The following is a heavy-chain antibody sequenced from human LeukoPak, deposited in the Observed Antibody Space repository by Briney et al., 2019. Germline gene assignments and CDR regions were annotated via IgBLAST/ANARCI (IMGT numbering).Heavy chain of an antibody. CDR2: MYTLGNT. D-gene: IGHD3-10*02. J-gene: IGHJ6*04. CDR1: GFTVSSNY. V-gene: IGHV3-66*01. CDR3: VELGITMIGGV. Sequence: GGSLRLSCAASGFTVSSNYMTWVRQAPGKGLEWVSVMYTLGNTYYADSVRGRFTISRDNAKNSLYLQMNSLRAEDTAVYYCVELGITMIGGVWGKGTTVTISS.